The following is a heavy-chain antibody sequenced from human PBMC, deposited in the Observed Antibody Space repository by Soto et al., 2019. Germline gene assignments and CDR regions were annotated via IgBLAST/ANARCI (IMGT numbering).Heavy chain of an antibody. CDR2: IIPSYGTT. CDR1: GGTFTDFA. CDR3: AREEVSACRWQSCYAYNSGRGHFYFYGMDF. Sequence: QVQLVQSGAEVKKPGSSVRVSCKASGGTFTDFAFSWVRQAPGQGFEWLGGIIPSYGTTNYAQQYQGDVTRTADISTSTVDLYLTSLTSEDTAVYYCAREEVSACRWQSCYAYNSGRGHFYFYGMDFLGQWTSVTVS. D-gene: IGHD3-10*01. J-gene: IGHJ6*02. V-gene: IGHV1-69*06.